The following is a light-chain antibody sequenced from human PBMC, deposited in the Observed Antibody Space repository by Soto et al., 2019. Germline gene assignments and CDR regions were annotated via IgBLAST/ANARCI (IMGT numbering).Light chain of an antibody. CDR3: MQALQTPIT. Sequence: DIVMSQSPLSLPVTPGEPASISCRSSQSLLHRDGYNYLDWYLQKPGQSLQLLIYLGSNRASGGPDRFSGSGSGTDFTLKISRVEAEDVGVYYCMQALQTPITFGQGTRLEIK. CDR2: LGS. V-gene: IGKV2-28*01. J-gene: IGKJ5*01. CDR1: QSLLHRDGYNY.